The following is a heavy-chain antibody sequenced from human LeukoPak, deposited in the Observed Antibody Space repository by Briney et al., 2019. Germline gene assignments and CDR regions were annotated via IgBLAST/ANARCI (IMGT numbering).Heavy chain of an antibody. V-gene: IGHV1-46*01. CDR1: GGTFSSYA. J-gene: IGHJ5*02. CDR2: INPSGGST. CDR3: ARGVLLRTINWFDP. Sequence: ASVKVSCKASGGTFSSYAISWVRQAPGQGLEWMGIINPSGGSTSYAQKFQGRVTMTRDMSTSTVYMELSSLRSEDTAVYYCARGVLLRTINWFDPWGQGTLVTVSS. D-gene: IGHD3-10*01.